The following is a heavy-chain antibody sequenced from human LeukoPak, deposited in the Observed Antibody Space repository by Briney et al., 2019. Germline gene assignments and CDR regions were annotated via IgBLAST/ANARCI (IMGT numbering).Heavy chain of an antibody. J-gene: IGHJ4*02. CDR1: GGTFSSYA. CDR3: ARGHFGFSHTDYYFDY. D-gene: IGHD3-3*01. Sequence: SVKVSCKASGGTFSSYAISWVRQAPGQGLEWMGGIIPIFGTAYCAQKFQGRVTITADESTSTAYMELSSLRSEDTAVYYCARGHFGFSHTDYYFDYWGQGTLVTVSS. V-gene: IGHV1-69*13. CDR2: IIPIFGTA.